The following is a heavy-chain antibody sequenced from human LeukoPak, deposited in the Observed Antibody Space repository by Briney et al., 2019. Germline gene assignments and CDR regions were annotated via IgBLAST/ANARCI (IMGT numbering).Heavy chain of an antibody. V-gene: IGHV3-23*01. CDR2: ISGGGGGT. CDR3: AKDLGGKPYYYYGMDV. Sequence: GGSLRLSCAASGFTFSSYAMTWVRQASGKGLEWVSAISGGGGGTFYADSVKGRFTISRDNSKNTLYLQMNSLSAEDTAVYYCAKDLGGKPYYYYGMDVWGQGTTVTVSS. CDR1: GFTFSSYA. J-gene: IGHJ6*02.